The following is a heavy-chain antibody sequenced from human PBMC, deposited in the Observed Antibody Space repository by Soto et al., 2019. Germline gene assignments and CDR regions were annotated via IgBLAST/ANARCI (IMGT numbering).Heavy chain of an antibody. CDR1: GGSISSYY. Sequence: PSETVSLTCTVSGGSISSYYWSWIRQPPGKGLEWIGYIYYSGSTNYNPSLKSRVTISVDTSKNQFSLKLSSVTAADTAVYYCARDNGFCSGGSCYFDYWGQGTLVTVSS. CDR3: ARDNGFCSGGSCYFDY. CDR2: IYYSGST. D-gene: IGHD2-15*01. J-gene: IGHJ4*02. V-gene: IGHV4-59*01.